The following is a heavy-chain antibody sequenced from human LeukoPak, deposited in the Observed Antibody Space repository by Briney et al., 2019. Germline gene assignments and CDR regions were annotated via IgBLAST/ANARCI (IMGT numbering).Heavy chain of an antibody. V-gene: IGHV3-23*01. CDR1: GFTFSNYA. CDR2: INSAGAT. D-gene: IGHD6-19*01. CDR3: AKRNSSGWYYFDY. J-gene: IGHJ4*02. Sequence: PGGSLRLSCAASGFTFSNYAMGWVRQAPGKGLEWVSTINSAGATFYADSVKGRFTISRDNSKNTLILQVISLRAEDTAVYYCAKRNSSGWYYFDYWGQGTLVTVSS.